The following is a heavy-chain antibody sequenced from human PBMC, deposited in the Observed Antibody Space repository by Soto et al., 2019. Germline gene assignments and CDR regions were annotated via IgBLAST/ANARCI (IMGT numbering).Heavy chain of an antibody. D-gene: IGHD2-15*01. J-gene: IGHJ4*02. CDR2: ISSSSSTI. CDR3: ARDSSYFVVVVATNFDY. V-gene: IGHV3-48*01. CDR1: GFTFSSYS. Sequence: EVQLVESGGGLVQPGGSLRLSCAASGFTFSSYSMNWVRQAPGKGLEWVSYISSSSSTIYYADSVKGRFTISRDNAKNSLYLQINSLRAEDTAVYYCARDSSYFVVVVATNFDYWGQGTLVTVSS.